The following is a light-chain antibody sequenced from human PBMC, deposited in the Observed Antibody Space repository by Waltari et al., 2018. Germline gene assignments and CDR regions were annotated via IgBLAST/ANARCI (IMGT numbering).Light chain of an antibody. CDR1: DFGAKY. V-gene: IGLV3-1*01. J-gene: IGLJ2*01. Sequence: SYELTQPPSVSVSPGQPASLTCSGEDFGAKYVSWYQQRPGQAPMLVIYQDVKRPSGIPERFSGANSGDTATLTISGTQAMDEADYYCQTWDSSVVFGGGTKLTVL. CDR2: QDV. CDR3: QTWDSSVV.